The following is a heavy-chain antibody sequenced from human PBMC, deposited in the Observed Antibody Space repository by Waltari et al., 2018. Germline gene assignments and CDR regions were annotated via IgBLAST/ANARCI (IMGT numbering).Heavy chain of an antibody. D-gene: IGHD5-12*01. V-gene: IGHV4-39*01. Sequence: QLQLQDSGPGLVKHSETLSLTCTVSGGSISRSSYYWGWIRQSPGKGLEWIGGFYYSGSTYYNPTLKSRVTISGDTSKNQFSLKLSSVTAADTAVYYCARHWKKSGYRFDPWGQGTLVTVSS. CDR3: ARHWKKSGYRFDP. CDR1: GGSISRSSYY. J-gene: IGHJ5*02. CDR2: FYYSGST.